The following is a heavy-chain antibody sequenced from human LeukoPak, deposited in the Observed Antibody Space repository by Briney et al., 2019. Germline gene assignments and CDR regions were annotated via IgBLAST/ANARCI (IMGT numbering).Heavy chain of an antibody. D-gene: IGHD1-14*01. CDR1: GFAFNKYG. CDR2: ISAYDGRT. V-gene: IGHV1-18*01. J-gene: IGHJ4*02. Sequence: ASVKVSFKASGFAFNKYGFSWVRQAPGQGPEWLGWISAYDGRTNYAQNLQGRLTLTTDTSTTTAYMELRSLTPDDTAVYHCARDPSNTVGRNIYFDYWGQGTLVTVSS. CDR3: ARDPSNTVGRNIYFDY.